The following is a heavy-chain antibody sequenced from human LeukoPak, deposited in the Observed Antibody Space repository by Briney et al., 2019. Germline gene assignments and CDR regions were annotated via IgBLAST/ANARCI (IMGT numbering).Heavy chain of an antibody. CDR1: GGSISSGGYY. J-gene: IGHJ4*02. Sequence: PSETLSLTCTVSGGSISSGGYYWSWIRQHPGKGLEWIGYIYYSGSTYYNPSLKSRVTISVDTSKNQFSLKLSSVTAADTAVYYCASSVEVGATPFDYWGQGTLVTVSS. D-gene: IGHD1-26*01. CDR3: ASSVEVGATPFDY. V-gene: IGHV4-31*03. CDR2: IYYSGST.